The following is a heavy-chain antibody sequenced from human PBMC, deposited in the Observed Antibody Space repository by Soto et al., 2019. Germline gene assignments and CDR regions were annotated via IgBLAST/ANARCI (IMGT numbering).Heavy chain of an antibody. CDR1: AFTFDDYA. Sequence: EVQLVESGGGLVQPGRSLRLSCAASAFTFDDYAMHWVRQAPGKGLEWVSGISWNSGSIGYADSVKGRFTISRDNAKNSLYLQMNSLRAEDTALYYCAKDTNSGSSSLNIPSKFDYWGQGTLVTVSS. V-gene: IGHV3-9*01. D-gene: IGHD6-13*01. J-gene: IGHJ4*02. CDR3: AKDTNSGSSSLNIPSKFDY. CDR2: ISWNSGSI.